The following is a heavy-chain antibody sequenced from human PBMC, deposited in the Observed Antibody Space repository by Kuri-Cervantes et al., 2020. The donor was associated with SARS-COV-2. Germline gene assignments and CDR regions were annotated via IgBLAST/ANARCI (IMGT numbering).Heavy chain of an antibody. CDR2: IYTSGST. Sequence: SETLSLTCTVSGGSISSYYWSWIRQPAGKGLEWIGRIYTSGSTNYNPSLKSRVTMSVDTSKNQFSLKLSSVTAADTAVYYCARVEGYCSSTSCYTGAFDYWGQGTLVTVSS. D-gene: IGHD2-2*02. J-gene: IGHJ4*02. CDR1: GGSISSYY. V-gene: IGHV4-4*07. CDR3: ARVEGYCSSTSCYTGAFDY.